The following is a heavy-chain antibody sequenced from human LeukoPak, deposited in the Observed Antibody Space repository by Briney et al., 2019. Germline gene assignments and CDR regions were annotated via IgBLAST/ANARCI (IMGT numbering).Heavy chain of an antibody. CDR3: AKGEVNYYYYMDV. J-gene: IGHJ6*03. D-gene: IGHD1-26*01. V-gene: IGHV3-23*01. Sequence: RAGGSLRLSCAASGFTFKNYAMSWVRQAPGKGLEWVSGISSSGGGTYYADSVKGRLTISRDNSKNTLYLQMNSLRAEDTAVYYCAKGEVNYYYYMDVWGKGTTVTVSS. CDR1: GFTFKNYA. CDR2: ISSSGGGT.